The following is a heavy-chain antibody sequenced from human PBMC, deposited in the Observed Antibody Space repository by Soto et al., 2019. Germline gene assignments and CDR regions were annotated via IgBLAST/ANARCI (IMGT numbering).Heavy chain of an antibody. Sequence: GASVKVSCKASGYTFTRSGISWVRQAPGQGLEWMGLISTYNCDTNYAQTFQGRVTMTTDTSTSTVHMEVRSLRSDDTAVYYCAREGVAPYYYYGMDVWGQGTPVTVSS. CDR1: GYTFTRSG. J-gene: IGHJ6*02. CDR2: ISTYNCDT. D-gene: IGHD5-12*01. V-gene: IGHV1-18*01. CDR3: AREGVAPYYYYGMDV.